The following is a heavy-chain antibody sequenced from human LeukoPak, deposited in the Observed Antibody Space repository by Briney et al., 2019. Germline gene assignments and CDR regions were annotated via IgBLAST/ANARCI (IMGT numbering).Heavy chain of an antibody. Sequence: GGSLRLSCAASGFTVSSIHMVWVRQAPGEGLEWVSVTYTGGNSYYADSVTGRFIISRDISKNTLYLQMNSLRAEDSALYYCARGGRGSAAVVAPRSFDIWGQGTMVTVSS. CDR3: ARGGRGSAAVVAPRSFDI. V-gene: IGHV3-53*01. CDR2: TYTGGNS. D-gene: IGHD3-22*01. CDR1: GFTVSSIH. J-gene: IGHJ3*02.